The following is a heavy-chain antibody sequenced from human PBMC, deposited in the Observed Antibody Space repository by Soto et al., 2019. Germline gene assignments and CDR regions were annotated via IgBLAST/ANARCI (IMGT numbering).Heavy chain of an antibody. J-gene: IGHJ6*02. CDR3: AKDEPIAAAGSKYYYYYYGMDV. V-gene: IGHV3-23*01. D-gene: IGHD6-13*01. Sequence: PGGSLRLSCTSSGVPFSSYAMSWVLQAPGKGLEWVSAISGSGGSTYYADSVKGRFTISRDNSKNTLYLQMNSLRAEDTAVYYCAKDEPIAAAGSKYYYYYYGMDVWGQGTTVTV. CDR2: ISGSGGST. CDR1: GVPFSSYA.